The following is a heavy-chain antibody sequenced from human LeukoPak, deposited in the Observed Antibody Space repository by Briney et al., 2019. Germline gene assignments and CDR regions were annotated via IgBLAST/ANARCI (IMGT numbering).Heavy chain of an antibody. CDR2: INSDGTYT. V-gene: IGHV3-74*01. J-gene: IGHJ4*02. CDR1: GFAFSSSW. CDR3: ARDLSHTFDY. Sequence: GGSLRLSCAASGFAFSSSWMLWVRQALGKGLAWVSRINSDGTYTNYADSVKGRFTISRDNAKNTLYLQMKSLRAEDTAVYYCARDLSHTFDYWGQGTLVTVSS.